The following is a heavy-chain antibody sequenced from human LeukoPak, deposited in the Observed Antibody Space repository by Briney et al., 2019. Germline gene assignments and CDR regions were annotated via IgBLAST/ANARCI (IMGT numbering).Heavy chain of an antibody. CDR1: GFTFSSYG. CDR3: AKDITAGGHDYGDYGYFDY. CDR2: IRYDGSNK. V-gene: IGHV3-30*02. Sequence: PGGSLRLSCAASGFTFSSYGMHWVRQAPGKGLEWVAFIRYDGSNKYYADSVKGRFTISRDNAKNSLYLQMNSLRAEDTALYYCAKDITAGGHDYGDYGYFDYWGQGTLVTVS. J-gene: IGHJ4*02. D-gene: IGHD4-17*01.